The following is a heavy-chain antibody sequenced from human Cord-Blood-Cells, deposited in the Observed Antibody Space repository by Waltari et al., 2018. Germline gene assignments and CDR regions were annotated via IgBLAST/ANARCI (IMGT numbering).Heavy chain of an antibody. Sequence: EVQLVESGGGLIQHGGSLRLSCAASGFTVSSNYMSWVPQAPGKGLEWVSVIYSGGSTYNADSVKGRFTISRDNSKNTLYLQMNSLRAEDTAVYYCARLDSSSWSHFDYWGQGTLVTVSS. CDR3: ARLDSSSWSHFDY. V-gene: IGHV3-53*01. D-gene: IGHD6-13*01. CDR1: GFTVSSNY. J-gene: IGHJ4*02. CDR2: IYSGGST.